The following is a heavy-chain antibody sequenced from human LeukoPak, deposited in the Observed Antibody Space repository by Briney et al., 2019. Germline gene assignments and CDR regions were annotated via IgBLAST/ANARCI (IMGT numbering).Heavy chain of an antibody. Sequence: PGGSLLLSCAASGFTFSSYWMTCVRQAPGKGLEWVGNINQDGTKKYYVDSVEGRFTFSRDNTKNTLYLQMNSLRAEDTAVYYCARDFAYIVDYWGQGTLVTVSS. J-gene: IGHJ4*02. V-gene: IGHV3-7*05. CDR3: ARDFAYIVDY. D-gene: IGHD4-11*01. CDR2: INQDGTKK. CDR1: GFTFSSYW.